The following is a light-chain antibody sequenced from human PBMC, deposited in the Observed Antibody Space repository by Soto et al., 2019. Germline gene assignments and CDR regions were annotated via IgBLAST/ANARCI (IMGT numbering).Light chain of an antibody. V-gene: IGKV1-6*01. CDR3: LQYNGYYRT. CDR1: QGVRTD. CDR2: SAS. J-gene: IGKJ1*01. Sequence: AIQLTQSPSSLSASVGDRVTITCRASQGVRTDLGWYQQQPGKAPRLLIYSASSLQTGVPSRFSGDGSGTDFTLTISSLQSDDFATYYCLQYNGYYRTFGQGTKVEIK.